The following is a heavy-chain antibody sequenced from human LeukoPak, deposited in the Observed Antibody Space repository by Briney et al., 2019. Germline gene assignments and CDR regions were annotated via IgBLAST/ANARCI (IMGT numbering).Heavy chain of an antibody. Sequence: PGGSLRRSCAASGFTFSSYAMSWVRQAPGKGLEWVSAISGSGGSTYYADSVKGRFTISRDNSKNTLYLQMNSLRAEDTAVYYCAKDPTYYDFWSGYPEYFQHWGQGTLVTVSS. CDR3: AKDPTYYDFWSGYPEYFQH. V-gene: IGHV3-23*01. CDR2: ISGSGGST. CDR1: GFTFSSYA. J-gene: IGHJ1*01. D-gene: IGHD3-3*01.